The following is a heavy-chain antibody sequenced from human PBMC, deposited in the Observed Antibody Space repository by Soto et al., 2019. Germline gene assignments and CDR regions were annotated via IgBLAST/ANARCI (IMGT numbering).Heavy chain of an antibody. CDR1: GFTFSSYA. J-gene: IGHJ4*02. CDR2: ISSNGGST. V-gene: IGHV3-64*01. Sequence: PGVSLRLSCAASGFTFSSYAMHWVRQAPGKGLEYVSAISSNGGSTYYANSVKGRFTISRDNSKNTLYLQMNSLRAEDTAVYYYAKGYHYYDSSGYWYYFDYWGQGTLVTVSS. CDR3: AKGYHYYDSSGYWYYFDY. D-gene: IGHD3-22*01.